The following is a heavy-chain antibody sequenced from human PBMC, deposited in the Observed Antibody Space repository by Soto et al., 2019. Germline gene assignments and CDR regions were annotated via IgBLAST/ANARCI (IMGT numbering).Heavy chain of an antibody. V-gene: IGHV3-9*01. CDR1: GFTFDDYA. CDR2: ISWNSGSI. CDR3: AKARFVWGSYFD. Sequence: EVQLVEPGGGLVQPGRSLRLSCAASGFTFDDYAMHWVRQAPGKGLEWVSGISWNSGSIGYADSVKGRFTISRDNAKNSLYLQMNSLRAEDTALYYCAKARFVWGSYFDWGQGPLFTVCS. D-gene: IGHD3-16*01. J-gene: IGHJ4*02.